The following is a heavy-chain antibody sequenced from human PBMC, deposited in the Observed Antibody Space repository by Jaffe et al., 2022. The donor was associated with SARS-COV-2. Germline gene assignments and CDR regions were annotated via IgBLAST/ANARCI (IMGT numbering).Heavy chain of an antibody. D-gene: IGHD2-8*01. Sequence: EVQLVESGGGLVQPGRSLRLSCTASGFTFGDYAMSWVRQAPGKGLEWVGFIRSKAYGGTTEYAASVKGRFTISRDDSKSIAYLQMNSLKTEDTAVYYCRQFNGVSYDAFDIWGQGTMVTVSS. CDR3: RQFNGVSYDAFDI. V-gene: IGHV3-49*04. J-gene: IGHJ3*02. CDR2: IRSKAYGGTT. CDR1: GFTFGDYA.